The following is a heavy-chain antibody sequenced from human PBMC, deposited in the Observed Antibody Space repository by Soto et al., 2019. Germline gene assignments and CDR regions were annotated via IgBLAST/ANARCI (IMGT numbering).Heavy chain of an antibody. V-gene: IGHV4-31*03. J-gene: IGHJ4*02. Sequence: QVQLQESGPGLVKPSQTLSLTCTVSGGSINSGGYCWSWIRQHPGKGLDWIGCISYGGSTSYNPSLXSXFTISVDTSKNQFSLKLTSVNAGDTAVYYCSRGILVWGQGALITVSS. CDR2: ISYGGST. D-gene: IGHD3-16*01. CDR3: SRGILV. CDR1: GGSINSGGYC.